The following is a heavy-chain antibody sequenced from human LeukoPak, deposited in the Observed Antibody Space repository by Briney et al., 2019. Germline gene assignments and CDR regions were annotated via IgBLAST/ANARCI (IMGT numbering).Heavy chain of an antibody. D-gene: IGHD3-10*01. V-gene: IGHV3-30*01. J-gene: IGHJ6*03. CDR1: GFTFSNYA. CDR3: TRAGGLVRGVHYYYYMDV. Sequence: GGSLRLSCAASGFTFSNYAIHWVRQAPGKGLEWVAVISYDGNNKYYSDSVKGRFTISRDNSKNTLSLQMNSLRPEDTAVYYCTRAGGLVRGVHYYYYMDVWGKGTTVTISS. CDR2: ISYDGNNK.